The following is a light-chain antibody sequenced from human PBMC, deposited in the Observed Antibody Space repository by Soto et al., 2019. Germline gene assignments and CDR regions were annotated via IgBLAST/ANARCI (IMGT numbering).Light chain of an antibody. CDR3: QSYASSLSGYV. J-gene: IGLJ1*01. V-gene: IGLV1-40*01. CDR2: GNV. CDR1: SSNIGAGFD. Sequence: QSVLTQPPSVSGAPGQRVTISCTGSSSNIGAGFDVHWYQQLPGTAPKLLIYGNVDRPSGVPDRSSGSKSGTSASLAITGLQAEDEADYYCQSYASSLSGYVFGTGTKLTVL.